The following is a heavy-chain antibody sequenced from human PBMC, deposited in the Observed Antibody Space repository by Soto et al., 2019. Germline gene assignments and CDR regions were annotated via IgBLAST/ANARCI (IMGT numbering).Heavy chain of an antibody. CDR3: ASRDPGTSVDY. Sequence: QVQRQESGPGLVKPSGTLSLTCAVSGGSFTSNNWWTWVRQPPGQGLEWIGEIYRTGSTNYNPSLKSRVTISLDKSENPFSLKVTSLTAADTAVYYCASRDPGTSVDYWGQGTLVTVSS. V-gene: IGHV4-4*02. J-gene: IGHJ4*02. D-gene: IGHD1-7*01. CDR2: IYRTGST. CDR1: GGSFTSNNW.